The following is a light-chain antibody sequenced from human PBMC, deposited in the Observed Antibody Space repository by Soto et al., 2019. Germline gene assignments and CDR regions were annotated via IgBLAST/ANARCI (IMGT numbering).Light chain of an antibody. CDR3: CSYAGYYALV. Sequence: QSALTQPRSVSGSPGQSVTISCSGTSSDVGGYNYVSWYQQHPGKAPKLVIYGVTKRPSGVPDRFSGSESGNTASLTISGLQTEDEGDYYCCSYAGYYALVFGEGTKVTVL. CDR1: SSDVGGYNY. V-gene: IGLV2-11*01. CDR2: GVT. J-gene: IGLJ3*02.